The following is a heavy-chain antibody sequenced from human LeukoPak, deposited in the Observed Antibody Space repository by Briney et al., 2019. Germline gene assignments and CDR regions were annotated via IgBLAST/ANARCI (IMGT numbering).Heavy chain of an antibody. CDR1: GFTFSTYA. V-gene: IGHV3-15*01. CDR2: IKSKTDGGTT. CDR3: TTDDLGGELDFDY. J-gene: IGHJ4*02. Sequence: PGGSLRLSCAASGFTFSTYAMHWVRQAPGKGLEWVGRIKSKTDGGTTDYAAPVKGRFTISRDDSKNTLYLQMNSLKTEDTAVYYCTTDDLGGELDFDYWGQGTLVTVSS. D-gene: IGHD1-26*01.